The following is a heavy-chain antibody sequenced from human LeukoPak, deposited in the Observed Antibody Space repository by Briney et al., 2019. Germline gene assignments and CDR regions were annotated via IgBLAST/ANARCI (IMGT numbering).Heavy chain of an antibody. D-gene: IGHD1-26*01. V-gene: IGHV4-4*07. Sequence: SETLFLTCTVSGGFISGYTWSWIRQPAGKGLEWIGRIYASGSTNYNPSLQGRVTMSVDTSRGQFFLMVHSVTAADTAVYYWARGVVGATAFAYWGQGTLVTVSS. J-gene: IGHJ4*02. CDR2: IYASGST. CDR1: GGFISGYT. CDR3: ARGVVGATAFAY.